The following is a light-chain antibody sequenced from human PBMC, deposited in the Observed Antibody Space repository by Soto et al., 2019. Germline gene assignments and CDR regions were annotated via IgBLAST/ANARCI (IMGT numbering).Light chain of an antibody. CDR2: GAS. V-gene: IGKV3-15*01. CDR1: ESVSTN. Sequence: EIERTKSPATLSRAPGKRVTLSCRASESVSTNLAWYQQKAGQAPRLLIYGASTRATGIPARFSGSGSGTEFTLTISGLQSEDFAVYYCQQYSIWRTFGQGTKV. CDR3: QQYSIWRT. J-gene: IGKJ1*01.